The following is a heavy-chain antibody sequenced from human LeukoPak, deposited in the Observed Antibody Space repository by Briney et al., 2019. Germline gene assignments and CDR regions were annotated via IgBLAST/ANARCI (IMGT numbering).Heavy chain of an antibody. CDR2: ITSGSSYR. D-gene: IGHD2-15*01. Sequence: GGSLRLSCAASGFTFSSYNMNWVRQAPGKGLEWVSSITSGSSYRFYADSVKGRFTISRDNAKNSLYLQMDSLSAEDTAVYYCAKYIVATNSNLVAATRRYFDYWGQGTLVTVSS. CDR3: AKYIVATNSNLVAATRRYFDY. V-gene: IGHV3-21*04. CDR1: GFTFSSYN. J-gene: IGHJ4*02.